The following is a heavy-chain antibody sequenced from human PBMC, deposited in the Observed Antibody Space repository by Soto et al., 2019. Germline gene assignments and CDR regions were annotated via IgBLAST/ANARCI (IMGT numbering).Heavy chain of an antibody. CDR3: AKDSPLGVVPVEEPYYYYMYV. D-gene: IGHD3-3*01. J-gene: IGHJ6*03. CDR2: ISGSGGST. Sequence: PGGSLRLSCAASGFTFSSYAMSWVRQAPGKGLEWVSAISGSGGSTYYADSVKGRFTISRDNSKNTLYLQMNSLRAEDTAVYYCAKDSPLGVVPVEEPYYYYMYVWGKGTTVTVSS. CDR1: GFTFSSYA. V-gene: IGHV3-23*01.